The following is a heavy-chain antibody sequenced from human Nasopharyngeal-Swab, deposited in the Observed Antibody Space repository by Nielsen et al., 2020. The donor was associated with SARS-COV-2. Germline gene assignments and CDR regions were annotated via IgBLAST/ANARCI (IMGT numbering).Heavy chain of an antibody. V-gene: IGHV4-39*01. J-gene: IGHJ6*02. Sequence: WIRQPPGKGLEWIGSIYYSGSTHYNPSLKSRVTISVDTSKNQFSLKLSSVTAADTAVYYCASQGSGSYYLLYYYYGMDVWGQGTTVTVSS. CDR3: ASQGSGSYYLLYYYYGMDV. CDR2: IYYSGST. D-gene: IGHD1-26*01.